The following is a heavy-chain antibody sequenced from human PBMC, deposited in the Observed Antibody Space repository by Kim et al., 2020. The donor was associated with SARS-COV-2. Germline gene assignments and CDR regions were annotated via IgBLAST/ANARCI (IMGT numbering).Heavy chain of an antibody. V-gene: IGHV3-23*01. CDR3: VKGAWLDY. CDR2: IKRPDDSA. J-gene: IGHJ4*02. D-gene: IGHD5-12*01. Sequence: GGSLRLSCVASGFSFGTFDMSWVHQAPGKGLKWVSVIKRPDDSAYYAESVKGRFTVSRDSARITLYLQMNSLRVDDTAVYYCVKGAWLDYWGPGTLVTVS. CDR1: GFSFGTFD.